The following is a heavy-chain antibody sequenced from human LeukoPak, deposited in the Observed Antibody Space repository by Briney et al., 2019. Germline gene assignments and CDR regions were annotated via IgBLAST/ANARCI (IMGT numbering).Heavy chain of an antibody. Sequence: GGSLRLSCAASGFTFSSHRMHWVRQAPGQGLEWVAYVSTSSTTIQYADSVKGRFTISRDDAKNSLSLQMNSLRVEDTAVYYCARVIAIHTVTPFDHWGQGTLVTVSS. CDR3: ARVIAIHTVTPFDH. V-gene: IGHV3-48*04. J-gene: IGHJ4*02. CDR1: GFTFSSHR. D-gene: IGHD4-11*01. CDR2: VSTSSTTI.